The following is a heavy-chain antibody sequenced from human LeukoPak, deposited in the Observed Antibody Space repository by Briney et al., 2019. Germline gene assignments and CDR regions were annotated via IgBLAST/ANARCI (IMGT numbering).Heavy chain of an antibody. V-gene: IGHV1-58*01. J-gene: IGHJ3*02. Sequence: GASVKVSCKASGFTFSSSAVQWVRQARGQRLEWIGWIVVGSGNTKYAQKFQERVTITRDMSTSTAYMERSSLRSEDTAVYYCAADGAVPDAFDIWGQGTIVTVSS. CDR2: IVVGSGNT. CDR3: AADGAVPDAFDI. CDR1: GFTFSSSA.